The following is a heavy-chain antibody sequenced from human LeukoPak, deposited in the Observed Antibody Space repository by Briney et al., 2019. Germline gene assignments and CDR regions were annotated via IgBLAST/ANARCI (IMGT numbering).Heavy chain of an antibody. CDR3: ARGRGSRYCSGGSCYSHTRDYFDY. Sequence: SVKVSCKASGGTFSSYAISWVRQAPGQGLEWMGGIIPIFGTANYAQKFQGRVTITADKSTSTAYMELSSLRSEDTAVYYCARGRGSRYCSGGSCYSHTRDYFDYWGQGTLVTVSS. CDR1: GGTFSSYA. CDR2: IIPIFGTA. D-gene: IGHD2-15*01. V-gene: IGHV1-69*06. J-gene: IGHJ4*02.